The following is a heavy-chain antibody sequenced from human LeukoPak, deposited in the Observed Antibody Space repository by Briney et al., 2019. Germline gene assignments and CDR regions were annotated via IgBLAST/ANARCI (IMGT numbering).Heavy chain of an antibody. Sequence: SETLSLTCTVSGGSISSSSYYWGWIRQPPGKGQEGIESIYYSGSTYYNPSPKSRFTISVDTSKNQFSLRLSSVTSADTAVYFCARLVLLTYYDILTGSGEFDYWGQGTLVTVSP. V-gene: IGHV4-39*01. J-gene: IGHJ4*02. CDR3: ARLVLLTYYDILTGSGEFDY. CDR1: GGSISSSSYY. CDR2: IYYSGST. D-gene: IGHD3-9*01.